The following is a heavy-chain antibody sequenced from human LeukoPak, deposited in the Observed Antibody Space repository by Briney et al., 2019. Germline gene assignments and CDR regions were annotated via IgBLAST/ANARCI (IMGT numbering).Heavy chain of an antibody. CDR1: GYSFDYYR. V-gene: IGHV5-51*01. Sequence: GESLKISCKASGYSFDYYRIAWVRQMPGKGLEWMGIIYPDDSDSTYSPSFQGQVTISVDKSINTAYLQWSSLKASNTAIYYCARVGSVTNFGVVSYYFDYWGQGTLVTVSS. J-gene: IGHJ4*02. CDR3: ARVGSVTNFGVVSYYFDY. CDR2: IYPDDSDS. D-gene: IGHD3-3*01.